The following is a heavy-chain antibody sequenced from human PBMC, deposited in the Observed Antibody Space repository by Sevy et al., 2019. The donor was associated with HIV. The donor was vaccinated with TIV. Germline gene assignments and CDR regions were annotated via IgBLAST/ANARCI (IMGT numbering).Heavy chain of an antibody. V-gene: IGHV3-23*01. CDR1: GFSFDSYG. D-gene: IGHD3-22*01. J-gene: IGHJ6*03. Sequence: GGSLRLSCAVSGFSFDSYGMTWVRQAPGKGLEWVSGISGSGTRTYYADSVKGRFSISRDNSKNRLYLQMNSLRSEDMANNYWAKGGGGHYDPDEIGYYFYYYNMDVWGKGTTVTVSS. CDR3: AKGGGGHYDPDEIGYYFYYYNMDV. CDR2: ISGSGTRT.